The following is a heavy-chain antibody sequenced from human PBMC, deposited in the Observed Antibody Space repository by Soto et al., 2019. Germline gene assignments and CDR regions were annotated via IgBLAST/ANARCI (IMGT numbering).Heavy chain of an antibody. CDR3: ARHTPAIAISDH. CDR2: IYDSGRT. D-gene: IGHD2-15*01. J-gene: IGHJ4*02. Sequence: QLQLQESGPGLVKPSETLSLTCTVSGGSISSSSYYWGWIRQPPGKGLEWIGIIYDSGRTSYNPSLKIRVTISVDTSKNQFSLKLSSVTAADTAVYYCARHTPAIAISDHWGQGTLVTVSS. V-gene: IGHV4-39*01. CDR1: GGSISSSSYY.